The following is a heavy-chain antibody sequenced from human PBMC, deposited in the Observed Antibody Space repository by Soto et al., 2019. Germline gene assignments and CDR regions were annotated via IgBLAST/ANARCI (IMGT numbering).Heavy chain of an antibody. CDR1: GFTFDDYA. V-gene: IGHV3-9*01. Sequence: GGSLRLSCAASGFTFDDYAMHWVRQAPGKGLEWVSGISWNSGSIGHADSVKGRFTISRDNAKNSLYLQMNSLRAEDTALYYCCIAAAGTSKFDYRCQGTLVTVS. CDR2: ISWNSGSI. D-gene: IGHD6-13*01. CDR3: CIAAAGTSKFDY. J-gene: IGHJ4*02.